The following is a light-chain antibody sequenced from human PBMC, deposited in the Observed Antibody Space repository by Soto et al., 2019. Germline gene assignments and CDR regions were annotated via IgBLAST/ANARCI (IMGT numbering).Light chain of an antibody. CDR1: QTVTTD. CDR3: HQYYTWPRT. CDR2: GAS. V-gene: IGKV3-15*01. J-gene: IGKJ1*01. Sequence: IVLTQSPGTLSVSPGERATLSWRASQTVTTDLAWYQQKPGQAPRLVIHGASTRATDFPARFSGSGSGTEFTLTISSLQSEDIAVYYCHQYYTWPRTFGQGTKVDIK.